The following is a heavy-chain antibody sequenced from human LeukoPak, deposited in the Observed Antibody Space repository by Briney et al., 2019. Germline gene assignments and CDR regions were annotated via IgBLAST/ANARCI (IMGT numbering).Heavy chain of an antibody. CDR1: GFTVSSKY. J-gene: IGHJ6*03. CDR3: ARGGPSTTVTTSYSFFYMDV. V-gene: IGHV3-53*01. D-gene: IGHD4-17*01. CDR2: IYSDGYT. Sequence: PGGSLRLSCAASGFTVSSKYMSWVRQAPGKGLEWVSVIYSDGYTYYAESVKGRFTISRDNFKNTMYVQMNSLRAEDTAVYYCARGGPSTTVTTSYSFFYMDVWGNGTTVTVSS.